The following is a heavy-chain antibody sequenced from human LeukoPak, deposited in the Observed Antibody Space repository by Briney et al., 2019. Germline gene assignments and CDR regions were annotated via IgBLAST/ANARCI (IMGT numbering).Heavy chain of an antibody. J-gene: IGHJ4*02. Sequence: PGGSLRLSCAASGFTFSNYGMHWLRRAPGGGVEWVAVLSYDGTHTYSTDPVKGRFTIPRDNTENALYLKMNSLGAEDTALYYCAKMISRWELPSDYWGQGALVTVSS. CDR1: GFTFSNYG. D-gene: IGHD1-26*01. V-gene: IGHV3-30*18. CDR3: AKMISRWELPSDY. CDR2: LSYDGTHT.